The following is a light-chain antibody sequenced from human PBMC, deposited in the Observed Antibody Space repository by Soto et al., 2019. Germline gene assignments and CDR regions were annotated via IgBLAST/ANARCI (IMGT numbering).Light chain of an antibody. CDR2: DAS. Sequence: DIQMTQSPSTLSASVGYRVTITCRASQSISSWLAWYQQKPGKAPKLLIYDASSLESGVPSRFSGSGSGTDFTLTISSLHPDDFATYYCQQYNSYSPTFGQGTKVDIK. CDR3: QQYNSYSPT. J-gene: IGKJ1*01. V-gene: IGKV1-5*01. CDR1: QSISSW.